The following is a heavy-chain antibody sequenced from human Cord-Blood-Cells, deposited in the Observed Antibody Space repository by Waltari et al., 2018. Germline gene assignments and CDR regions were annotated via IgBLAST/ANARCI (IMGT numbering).Heavy chain of an antibody. D-gene: IGHD5-12*01. CDR2: IFSNDEK. Sequence: QVTLKESGPVLVKPTETLTLTCTVSGFSLSNARMGVSWIRQPPGKALEWLAHIFSNDEKSYSTSLKSRLTISKDTSKSQVVLTMTNVDPVDTATYYCARIGYSGYDQGFDYWGQGTLVTVSS. J-gene: IGHJ4*02. V-gene: IGHV2-26*01. CDR3: ARIGYSGYDQGFDY. CDR1: GFSLSNARMG.